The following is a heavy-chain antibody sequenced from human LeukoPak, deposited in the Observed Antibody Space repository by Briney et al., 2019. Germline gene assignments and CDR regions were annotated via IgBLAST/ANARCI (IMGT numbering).Heavy chain of an antibody. Sequence: ASVKVSCKASGYTFTGYYLHWMRQAPGQGLEWMGWINPNSGATNYAQKFKGRVTMTRDTSISTAYMELSRRRSDDTAVYYCARERSSSYNWFDPWGQGTLVTVSS. V-gene: IGHV1-2*02. CDR3: ARERSSSYNWFDP. CDR1: GYTFTGYY. CDR2: INPNSGAT. J-gene: IGHJ5*02. D-gene: IGHD6-13*01.